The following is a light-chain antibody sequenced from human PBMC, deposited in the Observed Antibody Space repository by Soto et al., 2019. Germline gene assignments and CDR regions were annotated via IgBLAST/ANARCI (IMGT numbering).Light chain of an antibody. CDR3: QQYNKCPLT. J-gene: IGKJ4*01. CDR1: QSVSSN. V-gene: IGKV3-15*01. Sequence: EIVMTQSPATLSESPGESATLSCRASQSVSSNLAWYQQKPGQAPRLLIYGASTRATGIPARFSGSGSGTEFTLTISSLQSEDSALYYCQQYNKCPLTFGGGTKVEIK. CDR2: GAS.